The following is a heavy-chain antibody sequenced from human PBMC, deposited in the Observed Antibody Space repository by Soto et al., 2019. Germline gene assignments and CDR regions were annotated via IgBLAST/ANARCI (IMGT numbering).Heavy chain of an antibody. V-gene: IGHV2-26*01. J-gene: IGHJ3*02. CDR1: GFSLSTARMG. Sequence: QVTLKESGPVLVKPTETLTLTCTVSGFSLSTARMGVTWVRQPPGKALEWLAHIFSNDEKAYSPSLKSRLNIYKDTAQNQFVLTMSNMDPMDTATYYCARMGYYFDSTNHYPILGQGAMVTVSS. CDR3: ARMGYYFDSTNHYPI. D-gene: IGHD3-22*01. CDR2: IFSNDEK.